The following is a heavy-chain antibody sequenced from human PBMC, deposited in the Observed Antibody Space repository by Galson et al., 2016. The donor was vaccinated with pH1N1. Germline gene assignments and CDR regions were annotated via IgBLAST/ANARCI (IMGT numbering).Heavy chain of an antibody. J-gene: IGHJ4*02. CDR1: ASTFSMYW. CDR2: INQDGSQK. V-gene: IGHV3-7*01. CDR3: VRAIAAAASY. Sequence: RLSCAASASTFSMYWMNWVRQASGKGLEWVANINQDGSQKYYVDSVKGRFTISRDNAKNSVYLQMNSLRVEDTAVYYCVRAIAAAASYWGQGTLVTVSS. D-gene: IGHD6-13*01.